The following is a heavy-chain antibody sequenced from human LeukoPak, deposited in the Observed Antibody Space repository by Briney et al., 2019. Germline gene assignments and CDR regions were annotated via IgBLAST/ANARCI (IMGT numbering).Heavy chain of an antibody. V-gene: IGHV1-2*02. CDR3: VPSAAHFTKYYFDY. J-gene: IGHJ4*02. D-gene: IGHD2-8*01. CDR2: INPNNGDT. Sequence: ASVKVSCKTSGYTFINYYMHWVRQAPGQGLEWMGWINPNNGDTDYAQRFQGRVTMTRDTSISTAYMELSSLRSDDTAVYYCVPSAAHFTKYYFDYWGQGTLVTVSS. CDR1: GYTFINYY.